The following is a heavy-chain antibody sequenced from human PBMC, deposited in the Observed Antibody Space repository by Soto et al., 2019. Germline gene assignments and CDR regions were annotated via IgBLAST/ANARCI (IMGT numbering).Heavy chain of an antibody. V-gene: IGHV3-33*01. CDR2: IWYDGSNK. Sequence: GGSLRLSCAESGFTFSSYGMHWVRQAPGKGLEWVAVIWYDGSNKYYADSVKGRFTISRDNSKNTLYLQMNSLRAEDTAVYYCSRRTPKDVDLYPWGQGALVTVSS. CDR1: GFTFSSYG. CDR3: SRRTPKDVDLYP. D-gene: IGHD3-16*01. J-gene: IGHJ5*02.